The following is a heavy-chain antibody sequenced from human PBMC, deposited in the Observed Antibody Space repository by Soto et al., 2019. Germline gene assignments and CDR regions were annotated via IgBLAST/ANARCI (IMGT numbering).Heavy chain of an antibody. CDR3: ARATSGSNSGYDSWLDY. D-gene: IGHD5-12*01. J-gene: IGHJ4*02. CDR2: IYYSGST. V-gene: IGHV4-31*03. CDR1: GGSISSGGYY. Sequence: SETLSLTCTVSGGSISSGGYYWSWIRQHPGKGLEWIGYIYYSGSTYYNPSLKSRVTISVDTSKNQFSLKLSSVTAADTAVYYCARATSGSNSGYDSWLDYWGQGTLVTVSS.